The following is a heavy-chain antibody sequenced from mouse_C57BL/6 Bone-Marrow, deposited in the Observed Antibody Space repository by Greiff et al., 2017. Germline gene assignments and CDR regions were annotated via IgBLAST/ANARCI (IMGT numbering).Heavy chain of an antibody. CDR1: GYTFTDYN. Sequence: VQLQQSGPELVTPGASVTMSCKASGYTFTDYNLHWVKQSPGQSLEWIGSINPNNGGPSYNQKIKGKATLTVSKSSRTAYMERHSLTSEDSSGDYGARMGRFPWFADWGQGTLGTVSA. CDR2: INPNNGGP. V-gene: IGHV1-22*01. J-gene: IGHJ3*01. CDR3: ARMGRFPWFAD.